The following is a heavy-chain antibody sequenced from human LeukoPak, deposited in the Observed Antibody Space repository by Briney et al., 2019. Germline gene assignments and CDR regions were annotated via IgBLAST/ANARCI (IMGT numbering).Heavy chain of an antibody. Sequence: SETLSLTCTVSGDSISSSSYYWGWIRQPPGKGLEWIGSIFHSGSTYYNPSLKSRVTISVDTSKNQFSLKLRSLTAADTAVYYCARGQARLGWFDPWGQGTLVTVSS. J-gene: IGHJ5*02. V-gene: IGHV4-39*07. D-gene: IGHD6-19*01. CDR2: IFHSGST. CDR3: ARGQARLGWFDP. CDR1: GDSISSSSYY.